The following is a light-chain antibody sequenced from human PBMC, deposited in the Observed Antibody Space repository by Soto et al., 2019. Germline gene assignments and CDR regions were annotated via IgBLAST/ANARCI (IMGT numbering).Light chain of an antibody. J-gene: IGLJ1*01. CDR1: SSDVGGYNY. CDR2: DVT. CDR3: ASYTSSATYV. V-gene: IGLV2-14*01. Sequence: LTQPASVSGSPGQSITISCTGTSSDVGGYNYVSWYQQHPGKALKLMIYDVTNRPSGVSSRFSGSKSGNTASLTISGLQAEDEADYYCASYTSSATYVIGTGTKVTVL.